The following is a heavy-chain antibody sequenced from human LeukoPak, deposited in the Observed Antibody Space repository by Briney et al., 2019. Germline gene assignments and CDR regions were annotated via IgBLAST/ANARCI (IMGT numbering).Heavy chain of an antibody. CDR3: ARDGHPRHTVITMVRGNWFDP. Sequence: ASVKVSCKASGYTFTGYYMHWVRQAPGQGLEWMGWINPNSGGTNYAQKFQGRVTMTRDTSISTAYMELSRLRSDDTAVYYCARDGHPRHTVITMVRGNWFDPWGQGTLVTVSS. V-gene: IGHV1-2*02. CDR1: GYTFTGYY. D-gene: IGHD3-10*01. CDR2: INPNSGGT. J-gene: IGHJ5*02.